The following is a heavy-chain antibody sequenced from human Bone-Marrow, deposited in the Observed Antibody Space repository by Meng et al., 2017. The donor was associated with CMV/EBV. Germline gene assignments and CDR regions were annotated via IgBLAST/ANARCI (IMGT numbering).Heavy chain of an antibody. CDR2: IKQDGSEK. CDR1: GFTFSSYW. D-gene: IGHD2-2*01. CDR3: AKDFRWSCSSTSCQNYYGMDV. J-gene: IGHJ6*02. Sequence: GESLKISCAASGFTFSSYWMSWVRQAPGKGLEWVANIKQDGSEKYYVDSVKGRFTISRDNAKNSLYLQMNSLRAEDTALYYCAKDFRWSCSSTSCQNYYGMDVWGQGTTVTVSS. V-gene: IGHV3-7*03.